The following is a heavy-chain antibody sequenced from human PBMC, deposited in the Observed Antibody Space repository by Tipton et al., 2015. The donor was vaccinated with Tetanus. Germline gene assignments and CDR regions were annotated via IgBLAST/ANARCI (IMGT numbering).Heavy chain of an antibody. Sequence: LRLSCTVSGGSISSGGYYWSWIRQHPGKGLEWIGYIYYSGSTYYNPSLKSRVTISVDTSKNQFSLNLNSVTAADTAIYYCARGLTSPSMGVWFDPWGQGTLVTVSS. D-gene: IGHD2-2*01. CDR3: ARGLTSPSMGVWFDP. CDR2: IYYSGST. V-gene: IGHV4-31*03. CDR1: GGSISSGGYY. J-gene: IGHJ5*02.